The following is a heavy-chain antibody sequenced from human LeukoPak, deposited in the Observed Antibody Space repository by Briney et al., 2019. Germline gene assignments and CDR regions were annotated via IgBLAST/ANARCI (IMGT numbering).Heavy chain of an antibody. Sequence: PGGSLRLSCAASGFTLGSYDMNWVCQGPGKGLEWVSHISGSGSNIYYADSVKGRLTISTDNAKNSLYLQMKSLRAEDTAVYHCARVSPYYYGSGSFLQGNYYYGMDVWGQGTTVTVSS. V-gene: IGHV3-48*03. J-gene: IGHJ6*02. CDR1: GFTLGSYD. D-gene: IGHD3-10*01. CDR3: ARVSPYYYGSGSFLQGNYYYGMDV. CDR2: ISGSGSNI.